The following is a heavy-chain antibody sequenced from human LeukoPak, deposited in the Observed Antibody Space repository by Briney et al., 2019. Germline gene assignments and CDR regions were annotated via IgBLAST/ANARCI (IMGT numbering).Heavy chain of an antibody. CDR2: IYYSGST. V-gene: IGHV4-59*01. Sequence: SETLSLTCTVSGGSISSYYWSWIRQPPGKGLEWIGYIYYSGSTNYNPSLKSRVTISVDTSKNQFSLKLSSVTAADTAVYYCASAPTRVGYCSSTSCYNHADYFDYWGQGTLVTVSS. CDR1: GGSISSYY. CDR3: ASAPTRVGYCSSTSCYNHADYFDY. D-gene: IGHD2-2*02. J-gene: IGHJ4*02.